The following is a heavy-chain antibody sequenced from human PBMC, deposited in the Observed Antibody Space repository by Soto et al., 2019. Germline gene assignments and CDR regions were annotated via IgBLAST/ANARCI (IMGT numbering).Heavy chain of an antibody. J-gene: IGHJ6*02. CDR2: IWYDGTNK. CDR1: GFTFSSYG. D-gene: IGHD3-22*01. CDR3: ARPPNPYYYDSSGYCMDV. Sequence: QLQLLQSGGGLAQPGGSLRLSCAASGFTFSSYGFHWVRQAPGKGLEWVAVIWYDGTNKYYADSVKGRFTISRDNSKNILYLQMNSLRAEDTAVYYCARPPNPYYYDSSGYCMDVWGQGTTVTVSS. V-gene: IGHV3-33*01.